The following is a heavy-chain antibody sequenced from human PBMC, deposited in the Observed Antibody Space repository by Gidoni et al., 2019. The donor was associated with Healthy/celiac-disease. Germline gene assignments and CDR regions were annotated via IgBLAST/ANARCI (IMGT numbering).Heavy chain of an antibody. Sequence: EVQLVQSGAEVKKPGESLKISCKCSGYRFTSYWIGWVRQMPGKGLEWMGIIYPGDSDTRYSPSFQGQVTISADKSISTAYLQWSSLKASDTAMYYCAGVAYCGGDCYSAAFDIWGQGTMVTVSS. D-gene: IGHD2-21*02. CDR3: AGVAYCGGDCYSAAFDI. V-gene: IGHV5-51*01. CDR2: IYPGDSDT. J-gene: IGHJ3*02. CDR1: GYRFTSYW.